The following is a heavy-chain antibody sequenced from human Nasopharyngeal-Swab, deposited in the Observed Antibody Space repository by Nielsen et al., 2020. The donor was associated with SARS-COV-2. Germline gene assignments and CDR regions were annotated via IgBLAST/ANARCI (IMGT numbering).Heavy chain of an antibody. CDR1: GYTFTSYG. CDR3: AGTAVPAALYYMDV. J-gene: IGHJ6*03. Sequence: ASVKVSCKASGYTFTSYGISWVRQAPGQGLEWMGWISAYNGNTNYAQKLQGRVTMTTDTSTSTAYMELRSLRSDDTAVYYCAGTAVPAALYYMDVWGKGTTVTVSS. CDR2: ISAYNGNT. V-gene: IGHV1-18*01. D-gene: IGHD2-2*01.